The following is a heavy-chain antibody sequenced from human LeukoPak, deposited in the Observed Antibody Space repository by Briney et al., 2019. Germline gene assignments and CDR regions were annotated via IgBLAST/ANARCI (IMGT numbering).Heavy chain of an antibody. CDR2: ISGSGGST. J-gene: IGHJ4*02. CDR3: AKSAYYDASGYYREYYFDY. CDR1: GFSFSNYA. V-gene: IGHV3-23*01. D-gene: IGHD3-22*01. Sequence: PGGSLRLSCVSSGFSFSNYAMSWVRQAPGKGLEWVLSISGSGGSTHYADSVKGRFTISRDKTKNTLYLQMNSLRAEDTAVYYCAKSAYYDASGYYREYYFDYWGQGTLVTVSS.